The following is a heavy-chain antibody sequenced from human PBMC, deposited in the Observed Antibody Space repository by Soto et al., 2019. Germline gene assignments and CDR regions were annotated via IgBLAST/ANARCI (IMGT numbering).Heavy chain of an antibody. Sequence: LSLTCSIYSGSFSGYYWSWIRQPPGKGLEWIGEISQSGNTNYSPSLKSRVSISIDTSKKQFSLNLASVSAADTAVYYCARAPKISGSSQTRPDFWGQGSLVTVSS. V-gene: IGHV4-34*01. CDR1: SGSFSGYY. J-gene: IGHJ4*02. CDR2: ISQSGNT. CDR3: ARAPKISGSSQTRPDF. D-gene: IGHD6-6*01.